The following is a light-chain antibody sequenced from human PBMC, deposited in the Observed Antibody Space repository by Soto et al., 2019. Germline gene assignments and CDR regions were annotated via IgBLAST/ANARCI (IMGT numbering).Light chain of an antibody. Sequence: EVVMTQSPLSLPVTLRQPASISCRSSQSLVNSDGNTYLNWFHQRPGQSPRRLIYKVSKRDSGVPDRFSGSWSGTDFTLRISRVEAGDVGVYYCKQGSHWPRTFGQGTRVEIK. V-gene: IGKV2-30*01. CDR2: KVS. CDR1: QSLVNSDGNTY. J-gene: IGKJ1*01. CDR3: KQGSHWPRT.